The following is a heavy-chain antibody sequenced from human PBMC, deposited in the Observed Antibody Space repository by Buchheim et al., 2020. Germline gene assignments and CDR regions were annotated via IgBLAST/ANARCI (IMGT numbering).Heavy chain of an antibody. V-gene: IGHV1-18*01. J-gene: IGHJ6*02. CDR3: ARAYCSGGSCYSGGMDV. CDR2: IIPYNGNT. CDR1: GYIFTSYG. Sequence: QVQLVQSGAEVKKPGASVKVSCKASGYIFTSYGISWVRQAPGQGLEWMGWIIPYNGNTDYGQNFQDRVSMTTDTSTTTAYMELTSLRSDDTAVYYCARAYCSGGSCYSGGMDVWGQGTT. D-gene: IGHD2-15*01.